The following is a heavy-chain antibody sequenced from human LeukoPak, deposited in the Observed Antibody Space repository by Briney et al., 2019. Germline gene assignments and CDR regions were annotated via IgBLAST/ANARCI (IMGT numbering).Heavy chain of an antibody. CDR3: ARHEYSNSWSPPGYFDL. CDR1: GGSFSGYY. V-gene: IGHV4-34*01. Sequence: SETLSLTCAVYGGSFSGYYWSWVRQPPGKGLEWIGEINHSGSTNYNPSLKSRVTISLDTSKKQLSLKLSSVTAADTAVFYCARHEYSNSWSPPGYFDLWGRGTLITVSS. J-gene: IGHJ2*01. CDR2: INHSGST. D-gene: IGHD6-13*01.